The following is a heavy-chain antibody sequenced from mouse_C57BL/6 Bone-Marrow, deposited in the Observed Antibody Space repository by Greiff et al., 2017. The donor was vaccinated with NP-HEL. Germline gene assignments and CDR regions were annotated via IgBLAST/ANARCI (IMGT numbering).Heavy chain of an antibody. CDR1: VFNIKDDY. Sequence: LQQSGAELVRPGASVKLSCTASVFNIKDDYMHWVKQRPEQGLEWIGWIDPENGDTEYASKFQGKATITADTSSNTAYLQLSSLTSEDTAVYYCTTGYGRGYWGQGTTLTVSS. V-gene: IGHV14-4*01. J-gene: IGHJ2*01. D-gene: IGHD1-1*01. CDR3: TTGYGRGY. CDR2: IDPENGDT.